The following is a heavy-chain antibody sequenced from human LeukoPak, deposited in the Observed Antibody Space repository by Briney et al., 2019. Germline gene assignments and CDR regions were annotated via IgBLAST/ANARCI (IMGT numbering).Heavy chain of an antibody. D-gene: IGHD2-2*01. CDR2: IYYSGST. CDR3: ARDGQNMGCSSTSCPQRGGYMDV. CDR1: GGSISSYY. Sequence: PSETLSLTCTVSGGSISSYYWSWIRQPPGKGLEWIGYIYYSGSTNYNPSLKSRVTISVDTSKNQFSLKLSSVTAADTAVYYCARDGQNMGCSSTSCPQRGGYMDVWGKGTTVTVSS. J-gene: IGHJ6*03. V-gene: IGHV4-59*01.